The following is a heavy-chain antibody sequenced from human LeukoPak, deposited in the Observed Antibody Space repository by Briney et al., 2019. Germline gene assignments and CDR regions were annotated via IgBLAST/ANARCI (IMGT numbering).Heavy chain of an antibody. D-gene: IGHD3-22*01. Sequence: SETLSLTCTVSSASISSSPYYWGWIRQSPGKGLEWIGSISYSGTTYYNPSLKSRVTIFVDTSKNHFSLKLSSVTAADTAVYYCACLTTADAFDIWGQGTMVTVSS. J-gene: IGHJ3*02. V-gene: IGHV4-39*02. CDR1: SASISSSPYY. CDR2: ISYSGTT. CDR3: ACLTTADAFDI.